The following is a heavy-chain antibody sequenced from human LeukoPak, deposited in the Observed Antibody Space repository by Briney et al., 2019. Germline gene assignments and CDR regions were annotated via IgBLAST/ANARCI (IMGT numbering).Heavy chain of an antibody. CDR1: GDSISSSSYC. J-gene: IGHJ3*02. D-gene: IGHD5-12*01. CDR2: IYSSANT. CDR3: ARHSRSAYTGYENAFDI. Sequence: SETLSLTCTVSGDSISSSSYCWDWIRQPPGKGLEWIGNIYSSANTHYNPTLKTRITMSVDTSKNQFSLKLNSVTAADTGIYYCARHSRSAYTGYENAFDIWGQGTMVTVSS. V-gene: IGHV4-39*01.